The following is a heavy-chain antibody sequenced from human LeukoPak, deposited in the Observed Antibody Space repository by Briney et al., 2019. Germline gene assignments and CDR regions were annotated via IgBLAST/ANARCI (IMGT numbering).Heavy chain of an antibody. D-gene: IGHD3-3*01. Sequence: GASVKVSCKASGYTFTGYYMHWVRQAPGQGLGWMGWINPNSGGTNYAQKFQGRVTMTRDTSISTAYMELSRMRSDDTAVYYCARSHGGITIRNWFDPWGQGTLVTASS. J-gene: IGHJ5*02. CDR2: INPNSGGT. CDR3: ARSHGGITIRNWFDP. V-gene: IGHV1-2*02. CDR1: GYTFTGYY.